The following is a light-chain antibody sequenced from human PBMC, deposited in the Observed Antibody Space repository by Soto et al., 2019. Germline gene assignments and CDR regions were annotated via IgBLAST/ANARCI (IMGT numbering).Light chain of an antibody. V-gene: IGKV1-6*01. CDR1: RYIRTA. Sequence: AIQMTQSPSSLSASVGDRVTITCRASRYIRTALSWYQHRPGQAPKVLICVASSLQSGVPSRFSGSGYGTDFTLTISSLQPEGFATYYCLQDYNYPWTFGQGTKVDIK. CDR2: VAS. J-gene: IGKJ1*01. CDR3: LQDYNYPWT.